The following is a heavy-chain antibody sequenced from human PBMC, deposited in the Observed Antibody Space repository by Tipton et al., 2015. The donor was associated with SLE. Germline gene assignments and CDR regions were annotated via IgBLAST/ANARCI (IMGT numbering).Heavy chain of an antibody. V-gene: IGHV4-39*07. CDR2: IYYSGNT. CDR3: ARRLVAAANDWYFGL. D-gene: IGHD2-2*01. Sequence: LRLSCTVSGGSISSSSYYWGWIRQPPGKGLEWIGSIYYSGNTYHNPSLKSRVTISVDTSKNQFSLKLSSVTAADTAVYYCARRLVAAANDWYFGLWGRGTLVTVSS. J-gene: IGHJ2*01. CDR1: GGSISSSSYY.